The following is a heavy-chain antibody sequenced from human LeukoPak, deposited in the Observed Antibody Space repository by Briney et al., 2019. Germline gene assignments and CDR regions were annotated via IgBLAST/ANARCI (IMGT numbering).Heavy chain of an antibody. Sequence: PGGSLRLSCAASGFTFDDYAMHWVRQAPGKGLEWVSGISWNSGSIGYADSVKGRFTISRDNAKNSLYLQMNSLRAEDTALYYCAKDTEKYSSSWYYFDYWGQGTLVTVSS. CDR2: ISWNSGSI. J-gene: IGHJ4*02. CDR3: AKDTEKYSSSWYYFDY. V-gene: IGHV3-9*01. D-gene: IGHD6-13*01. CDR1: GFTFDDYA.